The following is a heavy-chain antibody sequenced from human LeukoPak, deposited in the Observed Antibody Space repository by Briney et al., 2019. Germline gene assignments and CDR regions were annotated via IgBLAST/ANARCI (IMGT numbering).Heavy chain of an antibody. J-gene: IGHJ4*02. Sequence: SETLSLTFTVSGGSIYSYYWSWIRLPPGKGLEGNGCIYNSGSTNYNPSLKSRVTISVDRSKNQFSLKLSSVTAADTAVYYCARDTPASVTTGNYFDYWCQGTLVTVSS. CDR3: ARDTPASVTTGNYFDY. V-gene: IGHV4-59*12. CDR2: IYNSGST. D-gene: IGHD4-17*01. CDR1: GGSIYSYY.